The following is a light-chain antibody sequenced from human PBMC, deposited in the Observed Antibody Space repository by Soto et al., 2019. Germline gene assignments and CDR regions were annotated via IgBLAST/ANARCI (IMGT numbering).Light chain of an antibody. J-gene: IGLJ1*01. CDR2: DVS. V-gene: IGLV2-14*01. CDR1: SSDVGGYNY. CDR3: SSYTTSNTRQIV. Sequence: QSALTQPAPVSGPPGQSITISCTGTSSDVGGYNYVSWYQQHPGKAPKFIIYDVSNRPSGVSNRFSGSKSGNTASLTISGLQAEDEADYYCSSYTTSNTRQIVFGTGTKVTVL.